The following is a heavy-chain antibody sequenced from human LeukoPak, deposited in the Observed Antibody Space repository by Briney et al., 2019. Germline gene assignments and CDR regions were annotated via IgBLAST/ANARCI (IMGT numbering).Heavy chain of an antibody. Sequence: ASVTVSCKASGYTFTGYYMHWVRQAPEPRLEWLEWIKPNSGDTNYAQKFKGRVTMSMDTSISTAYMELSRLRSDDTAVYYGARGGRGCGELIDYWGQGTLVTVSS. D-gene: IGHD3-10*01. J-gene: IGHJ4*02. CDR3: ARGGRGCGELIDY. CDR2: IKPNSGDT. CDR1: GYTFTGYY. V-gene: IGHV1-2*02.